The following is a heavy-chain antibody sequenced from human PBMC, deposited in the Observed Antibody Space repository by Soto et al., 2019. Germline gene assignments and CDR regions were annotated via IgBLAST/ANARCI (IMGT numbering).Heavy chain of an antibody. Sequence: QVQLVESGGGVVQPGRSLRLSCAASGFTFSSYGMHWVRQAPGKGLEWMAVISYDGSNKYYADSVKGRFTISRDNSKNTLYLQMTSLRAEDTAVYYCAKITGYSYGFPFDYLGQGTLVTVSS. CDR2: ISYDGSNK. CDR3: AKITGYSYGFPFDY. V-gene: IGHV3-30*18. CDR1: GFTFSSYG. J-gene: IGHJ4*02. D-gene: IGHD5-18*01.